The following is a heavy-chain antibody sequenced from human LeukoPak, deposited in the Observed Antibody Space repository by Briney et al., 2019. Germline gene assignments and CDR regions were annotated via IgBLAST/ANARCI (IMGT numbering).Heavy chain of an antibody. CDR2: INAGNGNT. J-gene: IGHJ4*02. CDR1: GYTFSSYG. Sequence: ASVKVSCKAFGYTFSSYGISWVRQAPGQRLEWMGWINAGNGNTKYSQEFQGRVTITRDTSASTAYMELSSLRSEDMAVYYCARAVPYGACAAYIDYWGQGTLVTVSS. D-gene: IGHD4-17*01. V-gene: IGHV1-3*03. CDR3: ARAVPYGACAAYIDY.